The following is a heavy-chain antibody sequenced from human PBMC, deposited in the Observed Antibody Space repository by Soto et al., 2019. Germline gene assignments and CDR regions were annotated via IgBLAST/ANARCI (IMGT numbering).Heavy chain of an antibody. D-gene: IGHD2-15*01. CDR1: GGSISNYY. CDR3: ARYCSGGSCYLDP. J-gene: IGHJ5*02. V-gene: IGHV4-59*08. CDR2: IYYSGST. Sequence: QVQLQESGPGLVKPSETLSLTCTVSGGSISNYYCSWIRQPPGKGLEWIAYIYYSGSTNYNPSLKSRVTISVDTSKNQFSLKLSSVTAADTAVYYCARYCSGGSCYLDPWGQGTRVTVSS.